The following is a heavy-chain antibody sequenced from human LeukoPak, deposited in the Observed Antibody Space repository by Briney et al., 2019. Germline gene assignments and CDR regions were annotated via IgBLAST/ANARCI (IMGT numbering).Heavy chain of an antibody. CDR1: GFTFSSYS. D-gene: IGHD6-19*01. CDR2: ISRGGDYT. J-gene: IGHJ4*02. Sequence: GRSLRLSCAASGFTFSSYSMNWVSQAPGKGLEWVSSISRGGDYTYSEDSVKGRFTISRDNAKDSLYLQLNSLKTEDTAVYYCARDLMAVAGTGFDYWGQGTLVTVSS. V-gene: IGHV3-21*01. CDR3: ARDLMAVAGTGFDY.